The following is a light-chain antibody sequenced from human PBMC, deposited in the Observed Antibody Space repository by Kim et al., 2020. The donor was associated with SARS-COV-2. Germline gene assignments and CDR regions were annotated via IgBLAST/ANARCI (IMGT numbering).Light chain of an antibody. V-gene: IGLV2-14*03. CDR1: SRDVGAYNL. CDR2: DVS. CDR3: TSYTRSDTWV. J-gene: IGLJ3*02. Sequence: GQSVTISCTGTSRDVGAYNLVSWYQQHPGKAPKFMIHDVSQRPSGVSNRFSGSKSGNTASLTISGLQAEDEADYYCTSYTRSDTWVFGGGTKVTVL.